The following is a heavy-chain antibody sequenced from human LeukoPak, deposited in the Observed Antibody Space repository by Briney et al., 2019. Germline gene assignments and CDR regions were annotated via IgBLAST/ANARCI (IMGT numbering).Heavy chain of an antibody. CDR1: GFTFSSYS. J-gene: IGHJ4*02. Sequence: GGSLRLSCAASGFTFSSYSMDWVRQAPGKGLEWVSTISGSGNYTHYADSVKGRFTISRDNSKNTLYLQMNTLRTEDTAVYYCARSGLNRFDYWGQGTLVTVSS. CDR2: ISGSGNYT. CDR3: ARSGLNRFDY. D-gene: IGHD2-15*01. V-gene: IGHV3-23*01.